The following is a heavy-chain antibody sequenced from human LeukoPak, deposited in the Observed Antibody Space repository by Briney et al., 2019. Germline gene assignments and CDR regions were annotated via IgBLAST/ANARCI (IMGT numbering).Heavy chain of an antibody. CDR3: GLGWVGSYAFDI. D-gene: IGHD2-15*01. CDR1: GFTFSSYE. CDR2: ISSSGSTI. J-gene: IGHJ3*02. V-gene: IGHV3-48*03. Sequence: GGSLRLSCAASGFTFSSYEMNWVRQAPGKGLEWVSYISSSGSTIYYADSVKGRFTISRDNAKNSLYPQMNSLRAEDTAVYYCGLGWVGSYAFDIWGQGTMVTVSS.